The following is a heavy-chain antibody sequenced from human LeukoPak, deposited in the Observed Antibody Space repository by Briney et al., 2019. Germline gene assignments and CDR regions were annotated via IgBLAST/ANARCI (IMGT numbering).Heavy chain of an antibody. CDR1: GYTFTSYD. D-gene: IGHD4-17*01. CDR2: MNPNSGNT. CDR3: ARGTTGDYVSYYYYYYMDV. V-gene: IGHV1-8*01. J-gene: IGHJ6*03. Sequence: ASVKVSCKASGYTFTSYDINWVRQATGQGLEWMGWMNPNSGNTGYAQKFQGRVTMTRNTSISTAYMELSSLRSEDTAVYYCARGTTGDYVSYYYYYYMDVWGKGTTVTIPS.